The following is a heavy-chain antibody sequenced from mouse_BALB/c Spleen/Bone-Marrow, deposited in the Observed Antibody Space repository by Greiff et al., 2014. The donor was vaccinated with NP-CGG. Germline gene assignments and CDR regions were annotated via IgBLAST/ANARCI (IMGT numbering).Heavy chain of an antibody. J-gene: IGHJ4*01. D-gene: IGHD1-1*01. CDR1: GYTFTSNW. V-gene: IGHV1-52*01. CDR3: ARWGYGSTYYYAMDY. Sequence: VQLQQSGAELARPGASVKLSCKASGYTFTSNWMNWVKQRPEQGLEWIGRIDPYDSETHYNQKFKDKAILTVDKSSSTAYMQLNSLTSEDSAVYYCARWGYGSTYYYAMDYWGQGTSVTVSS. CDR2: IDPYDSET.